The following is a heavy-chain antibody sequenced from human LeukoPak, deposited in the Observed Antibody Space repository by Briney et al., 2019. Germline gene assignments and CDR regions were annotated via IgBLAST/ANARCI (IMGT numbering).Heavy chain of an antibody. CDR2: ISYDGSNK. CDR1: GFTFSSYA. J-gene: IGHJ4*02. Sequence: PGGSLRLSCVASGFTFSSYAMHWVRQAPGKGLEWVAVISYDGSNKYYADSVKGRFTISRDNSKNTLYLQMNSLRAEDTAVYYCARTGRSYYDILTYFDYWGQGTLVTVSS. V-gene: IGHV3-30-3*01. CDR3: ARTGRSYYDILTYFDY. D-gene: IGHD3-9*01.